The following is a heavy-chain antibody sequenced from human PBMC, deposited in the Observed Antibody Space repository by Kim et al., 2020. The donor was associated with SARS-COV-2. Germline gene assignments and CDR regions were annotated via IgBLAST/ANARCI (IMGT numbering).Heavy chain of an antibody. V-gene: IGHV3-23*01. CDR1: GFTFSNYA. D-gene: IGHD3-16*01. CDR3: AKPGVGDANNPFDY. CDR2: IGAGGAST. J-gene: IGHJ4*02. Sequence: GGSLRLSCAASGFTFSNYAMYWVRQAPGKGVEWVAAIGAGGASTYHADSVKGRFTISRDNSKNTLNLQMNSLRAEDTAVYYCAKPGVGDANNPFDYWGQGTLVTVSS.